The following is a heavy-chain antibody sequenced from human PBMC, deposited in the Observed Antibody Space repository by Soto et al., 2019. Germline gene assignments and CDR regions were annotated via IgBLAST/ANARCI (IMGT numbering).Heavy chain of an antibody. D-gene: IGHD2-8*01. Sequence: GESLKISCKGSGYSFTSYWIGWVRQMPGKGLEWMRIIYPGDSDTRYSPSFQGQVTISADKSISTAYLQWSSLKASDTAMYYCARRERCTNGVCYGSWFDPWGQGTLVTVSS. CDR3: ARRERCTNGVCYGSWFDP. J-gene: IGHJ5*02. V-gene: IGHV5-51*01. CDR2: IYPGDSDT. CDR1: GYSFTSYW.